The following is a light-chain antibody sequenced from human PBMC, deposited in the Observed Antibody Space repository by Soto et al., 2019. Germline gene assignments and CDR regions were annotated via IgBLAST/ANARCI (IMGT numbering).Light chain of an antibody. CDR2: TAS. CDR1: QSISSW. V-gene: IGKV1-5*03. CDR3: QQYNSYPWT. J-gene: IGKJ1*01. Sequence: DIQMTQSPSTLSATVGDRVTITCRASQSISSWLAWYQQKPGKAPKLLIYTASSLESGLPSRFSGSGSGTEFTLTISSLEPDDFATYNCQQYNSYPWTFGQGTKVEIK.